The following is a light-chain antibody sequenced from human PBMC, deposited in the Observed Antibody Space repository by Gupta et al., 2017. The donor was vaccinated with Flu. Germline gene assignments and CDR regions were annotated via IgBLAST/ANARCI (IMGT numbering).Light chain of an antibody. V-gene: IGLV2-14*01. CDR3: GLYAAGGV. Sequence: GSPGQSIAISCTGTNSDIGAYNYVSWYQQHPGKAPKLMIHAVSNRPSGVSTRFSGSKSGHTASLTILGLQARDEADYYCGLYAAGGVFGGG. J-gene: IGLJ2*01. CDR2: AVS. CDR1: NSDIGAYNY.